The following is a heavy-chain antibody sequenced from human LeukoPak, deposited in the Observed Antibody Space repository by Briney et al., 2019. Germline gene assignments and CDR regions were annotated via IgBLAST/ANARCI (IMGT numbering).Heavy chain of an antibody. CDR1: GLTFSNAW. V-gene: IGHV3-15*01. Sequence: KSGGSLRLSCAASGLTFSNAWMSWVRQAPGKGLEWVGRIKRKSDGGTTDYAAPVKGRFTISRDDSKNTLYLQMNSLKSEDTDVYYCTTELDVRPNHYWGQGTLVTVSS. CDR3: TTELDVRPNHY. J-gene: IGHJ4*02. D-gene: IGHD1-14*01. CDR2: IKRKSDGGTT.